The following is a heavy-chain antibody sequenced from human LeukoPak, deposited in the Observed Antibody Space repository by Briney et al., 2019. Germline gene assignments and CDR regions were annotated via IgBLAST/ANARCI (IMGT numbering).Heavy chain of an antibody. CDR2: IYYSGST. CDR3: AREGWFGEFHAFDI. J-gene: IGHJ3*02. CDR1: GGSISSYY. D-gene: IGHD3-10*01. Sequence: PSETLSLTCTVSGGSISSYYWSWIRQPPGKGLEWIGYIYYSGSTNYNPSLKSRVTISVDTSKNQFSLKLSSVTAADTAVYYCAREGWFGEFHAFDIWGQGTMVTVSS. V-gene: IGHV4-59*01.